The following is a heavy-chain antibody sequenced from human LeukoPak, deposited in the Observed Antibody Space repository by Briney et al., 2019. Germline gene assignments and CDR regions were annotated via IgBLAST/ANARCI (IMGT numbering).Heavy chain of an antibody. CDR3: ARGYSYGSSFNDY. J-gene: IGHJ4*02. V-gene: IGHV4-59*01. D-gene: IGHD5-18*01. CDR2: IYYSGST. Sequence: PSETLSLTCTVSGGSISSYYWSWIRQPPGKGLEWIGYIYYSGSTNYNPSLKSRVTISVDTSKNQFSLKLSSVTAADTGVYYCARGYSYGSSFNDYWGQGTLVTVSS. CDR1: GGSISSYY.